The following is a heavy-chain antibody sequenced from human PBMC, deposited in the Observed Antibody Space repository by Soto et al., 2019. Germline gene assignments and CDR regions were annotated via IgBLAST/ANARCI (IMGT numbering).Heavy chain of an antibody. D-gene: IGHD3-22*01. V-gene: IGHV4-4*07. Sequence: TLSLTCTVSGGSISSYYWSWIRQPAGKGLEWIGRIYTSGSTNYNPSLKSRVTMSVDTSKNQFSLKLSSVTAADTAVYYCARVFPSYYYDSSGYSYGMDVWGQGTTVTVSS. CDR3: ARVFPSYYYDSSGYSYGMDV. J-gene: IGHJ6*02. CDR1: GGSISSYY. CDR2: IYTSGST.